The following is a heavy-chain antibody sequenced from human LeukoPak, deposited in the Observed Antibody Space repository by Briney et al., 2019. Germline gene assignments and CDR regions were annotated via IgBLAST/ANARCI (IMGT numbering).Heavy chain of an antibody. CDR2: ISSGSSNK. CDR3: ARLAAAGTSFYGMDV. CDR1: GFIFSSYS. D-gene: IGHD6-13*01. V-gene: IGHV3-21*01. Sequence: GGSLRLSCAASGFIFSSYSMNWVRQAPGKGLEWVSYISSGSSNKYHADSGKGRFTISRDNAKNSLYLQMNRLRAEDTAMYYCARLAAAGTSFYGMDVWGKGTTVTVSS. J-gene: IGHJ6*04.